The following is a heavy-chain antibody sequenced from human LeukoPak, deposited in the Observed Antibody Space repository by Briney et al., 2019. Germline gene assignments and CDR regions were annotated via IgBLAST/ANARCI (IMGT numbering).Heavy chain of an antibody. D-gene: IGHD3-22*01. CDR1: GGSISSSSYY. CDR2: IYYSWST. V-gene: IGHV4-39*01. CDR3: ARLYYDSSGYYQICYFDY. J-gene: IGHJ4*02. Sequence: SETLSLTCTVSGGSISSSSYYWGWIRQPPGRGLEGIGSIYYSWSTYYNPSLKSRVTISVDTSKNQFSLNLSSVTAADTAVYYCARLYYDSSGYYQICYFDYWGQGTLVTVSS.